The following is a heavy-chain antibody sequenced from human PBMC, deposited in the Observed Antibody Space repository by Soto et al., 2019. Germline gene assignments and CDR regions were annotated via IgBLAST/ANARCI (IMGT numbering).Heavy chain of an antibody. CDR3: GAQRGGGGY. V-gene: IGHV3-53*01. CDR1: GFTVSNNY. Sequence: EVQLVESGGGLIQPGGSLRLSCAVSGFTVSNNYMSWVRQAPGKGLEGVSVIYSGGYTAYGDSVKGRFTISRDNSKNKLYLQIKSLGAADPAVFYWGAQRGGGGYWGQGTLVTVSS. D-gene: IGHD6-25*01. CDR2: IYSGGYT. J-gene: IGHJ4*02.